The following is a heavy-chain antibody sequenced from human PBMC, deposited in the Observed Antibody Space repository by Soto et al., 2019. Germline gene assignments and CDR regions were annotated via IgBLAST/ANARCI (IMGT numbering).Heavy chain of an antibody. D-gene: IGHD2-2*01. CDR3: AKARVVPAAIPPLDAFDI. V-gene: IGHV3-23*01. CDR2: ISGSGGST. J-gene: IGHJ3*02. CDR1: GFTFSSYA. Sequence: GGSLRLACAASGFTFSSYAMSWVRQAPGKGLEWVSAISGSGGSTYYADSVKGRFTISRDNSKNTLYLQMNSLRAEDTAVYYCAKARVVPAAIPPLDAFDIWGQGTMVTVSS.